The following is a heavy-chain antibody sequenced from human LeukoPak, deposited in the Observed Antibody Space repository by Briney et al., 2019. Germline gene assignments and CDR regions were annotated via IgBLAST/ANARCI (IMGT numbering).Heavy chain of an antibody. CDR2: IYHSGST. V-gene: IGHV4-38-2*02. CDR1: GYSISSGYY. CDR3: ASTMATIPFSAFDI. D-gene: IGHD5-24*01. Sequence: PSETLSLTCTVSGYSISSGYYWGWIRQPPGKGLKWIGSIYHSGSTYYNPSLKSRVTISVDTSKNQFSLKLSSVTAADTAVYYCASTMATIPFSAFDIWGQGTMVTVSS. J-gene: IGHJ3*02.